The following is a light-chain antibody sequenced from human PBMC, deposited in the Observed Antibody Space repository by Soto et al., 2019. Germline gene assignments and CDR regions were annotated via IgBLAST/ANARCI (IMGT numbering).Light chain of an antibody. Sequence: DIQMTQSPSTLSASVGDRVTVTCRASQSINSWLAWYQQKPGKAPKLLIYDASSLQSGVPSRFTGSGFGTEFTLTISSLQPDDFATYYCQQYHRYSRTFGQGTKV. CDR2: DAS. CDR3: QQYHRYSRT. J-gene: IGKJ1*01. V-gene: IGKV1-5*01. CDR1: QSINSW.